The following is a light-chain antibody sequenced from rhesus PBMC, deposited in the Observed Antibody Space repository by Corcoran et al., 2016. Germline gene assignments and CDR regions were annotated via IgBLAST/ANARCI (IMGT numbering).Light chain of an antibody. CDR1: QNIGSC. CDR2: GAS. V-gene: IGKV3-24*04. J-gene: IGKJ1*01. Sequence: ETVVTQSPATLSLSPGERATLSCRASQNIGSCLAWYQQKPGQAPGLLIYGASSRSTGIPDRFSGSGSGTDFTLTIIRLEPGDIGIYYSQQSSNLWTFGQGTKVEIK. CDR3: QQSSNLWT.